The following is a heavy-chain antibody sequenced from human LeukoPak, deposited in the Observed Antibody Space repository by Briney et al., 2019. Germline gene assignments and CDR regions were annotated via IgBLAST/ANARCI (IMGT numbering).Heavy chain of an antibody. CDR1: GGSISSSGHY. CDR2: LHYSGST. V-gene: IGHV4-39*01. CDR3: ASHRDGYNRPFDY. J-gene: IGHJ4*02. Sequence: SETLSLTCTVSGGSISSSGHYWGWIRQPPGKGLEWIGSLHYSGSTYHNPSLKSRITISADTSNNQFSLKLSSVAAADTAVYYCASHRDGYNRPFDYWGQGSLVTVSS. D-gene: IGHD5-24*01.